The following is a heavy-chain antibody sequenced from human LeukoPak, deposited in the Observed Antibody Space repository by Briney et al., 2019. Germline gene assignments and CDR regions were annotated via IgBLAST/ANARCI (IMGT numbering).Heavy chain of an antibody. CDR1: GGSISSSSYY. V-gene: IGHV4-39*07. CDR2: IYYSGGT. CDR3: ARVQWLARMYYFDY. J-gene: IGHJ4*02. D-gene: IGHD6-19*01. Sequence: SETLSLTCTVSGGSISSSSYYWGWIRQPPGKGLEWIASIYYSGGTYYNPSLKSRVTISVDESKNQFSLKLSSVTAADTAVYYCARVQWLARMYYFDYWGQGTLVTVSS.